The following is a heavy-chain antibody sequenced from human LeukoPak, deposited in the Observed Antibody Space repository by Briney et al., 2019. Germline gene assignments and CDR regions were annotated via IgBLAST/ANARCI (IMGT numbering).Heavy chain of an antibody. V-gene: IGHV1-2*02. Sequence: GASVTVSCKASGYTFTSYGISWVRQAPGQGLEWMGWINPNSGGTNYAQKFQGRVTITRDTSISTAYMELSRLRSDDTAVYYCARVSLWPREMATIYDYWGQGTLVTVSS. CDR1: GYTFTSYG. D-gene: IGHD5-24*01. CDR3: ARVSLWPREMATIYDY. CDR2: INPNSGGT. J-gene: IGHJ4*02.